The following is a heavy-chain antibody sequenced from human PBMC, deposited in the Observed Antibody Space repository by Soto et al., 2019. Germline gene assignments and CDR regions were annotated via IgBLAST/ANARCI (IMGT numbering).Heavy chain of an antibody. Sequence: EVQLVESGGGLVKPGGSLRLSCAASGFTFSSYSMNWVRQAPGKGLEWVSSISSSSSYIYYADSVKGRFTISRDNAKNSLYLQMNSLRAEDTAVYYCARSEGYVLVSRYFDLWGRGPLVTVSS. J-gene: IGHJ2*01. CDR2: ISSSSSYI. V-gene: IGHV3-21*01. D-gene: IGHD6-13*01. CDR3: ARSEGYVLVSRYFDL. CDR1: GFTFSSYS.